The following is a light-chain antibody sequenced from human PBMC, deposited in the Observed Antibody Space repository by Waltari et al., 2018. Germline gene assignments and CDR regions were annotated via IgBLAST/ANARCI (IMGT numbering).Light chain of an antibody. Sequence: EIVFTQSPATLSLSPGERAPLPCRASQSVSSYLAWYQQKPGQAPRLLIYDASNRATGIPARFSGSGSGTDFTLTISSLEPEDFAVYYCQQRSNWPRGYTFGQGTKLEIK. CDR2: DAS. CDR3: QQRSNWPRGYT. V-gene: IGKV3-11*01. J-gene: IGKJ2*01. CDR1: QSVSSY.